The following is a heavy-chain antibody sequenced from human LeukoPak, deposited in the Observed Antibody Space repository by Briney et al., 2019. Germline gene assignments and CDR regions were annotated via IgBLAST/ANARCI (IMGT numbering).Heavy chain of an antibody. CDR2: INSDESST. CDR1: GFTLSSYW. V-gene: IGHV3-74*03. Sequence: PGGSLSLSCAASGFTLSSYWMHWVRQAPGKGLVWVSRINSDESSTTYVDSVKGRFTISRDNAKNTLYLQMDSLRVEDTAVYFCARGAPVLHIWGQGTLVTVSS. D-gene: IGHD1-26*01. CDR3: ARGAPVLHI. J-gene: IGHJ3*02.